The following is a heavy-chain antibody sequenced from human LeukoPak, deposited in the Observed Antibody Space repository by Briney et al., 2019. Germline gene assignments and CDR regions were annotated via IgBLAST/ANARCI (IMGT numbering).Heavy chain of an antibody. CDR1: GFTFSSYG. Sequence: GSLRLSCAASGFTFSSYGMHWVRQAPGKGLEWVAVIWYDGSNKYYADSVKGRFTISRDNSKNTLYLQMNSLRAEDTAVYHCAKDLLAYDSSGFDSWGQGTLVTVSS. D-gene: IGHD3-22*01. V-gene: IGHV3-33*06. J-gene: IGHJ4*02. CDR2: IWYDGSNK. CDR3: AKDLLAYDSSGFDS.